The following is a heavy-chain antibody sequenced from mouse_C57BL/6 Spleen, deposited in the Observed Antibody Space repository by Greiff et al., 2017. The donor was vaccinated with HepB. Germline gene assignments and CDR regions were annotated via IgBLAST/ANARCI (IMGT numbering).Heavy chain of an antibody. J-gene: IGHJ4*01. V-gene: IGHV1-54*01. CDR1: GYAFTNYL. CDR2: INPGSGDT. Sequence: VKLMESGAELVRPGTSVKLSCKASGYAFTNYLIEWVKQRPGQGLEWIGVINPGSGDTDYNVKFKGKATLTADKSSSTAYMQLSSLTSEDSAVYLSARSYQDAMDYWGQGTSVTVSS. D-gene: IGHD3-2*02. CDR3: ARSYQDAMDY.